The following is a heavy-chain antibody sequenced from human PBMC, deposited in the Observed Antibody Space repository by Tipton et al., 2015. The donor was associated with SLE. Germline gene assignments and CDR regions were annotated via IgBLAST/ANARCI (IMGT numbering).Heavy chain of an antibody. Sequence: GSLRLSCATSHFSVGSKYMSWVRQAPGKGLEWVSLLYATNTAYYADSVKGRLTIPRDNSKSTLHLQMDSLRGGDTAVYYCAEGAGSQWRFDSWGQGTLVTVSS. CDR2: LYATNTA. J-gene: IGHJ4*02. CDR3: AEGAGSQWRFDS. V-gene: IGHV3-53*01. CDR1: HFSVGSKY. D-gene: IGHD6-19*01.